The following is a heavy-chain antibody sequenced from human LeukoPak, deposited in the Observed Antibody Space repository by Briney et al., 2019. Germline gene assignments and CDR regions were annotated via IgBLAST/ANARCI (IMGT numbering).Heavy chain of an antibody. CDR3: ARERRGSGYYAFDY. J-gene: IGHJ4*02. Sequence: SQTLSLTCAVSGGPISSGGYPWSWIRQPPGKGLEWIGYIYHSGSTYYNPSLKSRVTISVDRSKNQFSLKLSSVTAADTAVYYCARERRGSGYYAFDYWGRGTLVTVSS. V-gene: IGHV4-30-2*01. CDR2: IYHSGST. CDR1: GGPISSGGYP. D-gene: IGHD3-22*01.